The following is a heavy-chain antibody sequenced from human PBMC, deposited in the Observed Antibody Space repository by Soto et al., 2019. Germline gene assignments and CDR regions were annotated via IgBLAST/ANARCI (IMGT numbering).Heavy chain of an antibody. D-gene: IGHD1-1*01. CDR3: ARGGLEPFDY. V-gene: IGHV3-74*01. Sequence: VGPLRLSSATSGYTFSRAWMHWSRQAPGKGLVWVSRINKDGSYKNYADFVEGRFTISRDDAKSELYLQMDRLRAEDTAVYYCARGGLEPFDYLGQGALVTVSS. CDR1: GYTFSRAW. J-gene: IGHJ4*02. CDR2: INKDGSYK.